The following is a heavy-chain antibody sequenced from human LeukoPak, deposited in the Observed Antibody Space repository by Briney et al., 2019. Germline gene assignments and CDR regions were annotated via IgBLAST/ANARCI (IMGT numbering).Heavy chain of an antibody. CDR3: ARSIATAGTDY. V-gene: IGHV1-2*02. J-gene: IGHJ4*02. D-gene: IGHD6-13*01. CDR1: GYTFTAYY. CDR2: INPNSGGT. Sequence: GASAKVSCKASGYTFTAYYMHWVRQAPGRGLEWMGWINPNSGGTNYAQKFQGRVTMTRDTSISTAYMELSSLRSDDTAVYYCARSIATAGTDYWGQGTLVTVSS.